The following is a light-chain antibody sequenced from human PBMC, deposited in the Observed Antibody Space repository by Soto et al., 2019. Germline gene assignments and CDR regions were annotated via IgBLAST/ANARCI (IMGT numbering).Light chain of an antibody. CDR1: SRDVGAYNF. V-gene: IGLV2-14*01. J-gene: IGLJ3*02. CDR2: EVS. Sequence: QSALTQPASVSGSPGQSITISCTGTSRDVGAYNFVSWYQQHPGKAPKLMIYEVSNRPSGVSNRFSGSKSGDTASLTISGLQAEDEADYYCNSHTTSNTWVFGGGTKVTVL. CDR3: NSHTTSNTWV.